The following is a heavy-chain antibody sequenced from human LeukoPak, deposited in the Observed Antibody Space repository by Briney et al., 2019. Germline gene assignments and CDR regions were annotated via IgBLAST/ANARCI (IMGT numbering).Heavy chain of an antibody. CDR3: ARDRGGSYSAIDY. D-gene: IGHD1-26*01. J-gene: IGHJ4*02. Sequence: GGSLRLSCAASGFTFSSYGMNWVRQAPGKGLEWVSFISSSSSTIYYADSVKGRFTISRDNAKNSLYLQMNSLRAEDTAVYYCARDRGGSYSAIDYWGQGTLVTVSP. CDR2: ISSSSSTI. V-gene: IGHV3-48*04. CDR1: GFTFSSYG.